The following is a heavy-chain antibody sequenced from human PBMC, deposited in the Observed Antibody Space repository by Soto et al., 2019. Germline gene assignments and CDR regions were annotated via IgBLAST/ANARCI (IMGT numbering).Heavy chain of an antibody. CDR1: GFTFSSYA. J-gene: IGHJ4*02. V-gene: IGHV3-23*01. CDR3: AKSGGNLYFDY. CDR2: ITGGGGGT. D-gene: IGHD2-15*01. Sequence: EVQLLESGGGLVQPGGSLRLSCAASGFTFSSYAMSWVRQAPRKGLEWVSAITGGGGGTYYADSVKGRFTISRDNSKNTLCLQMNSLRAEDTAVYYFAKSGGNLYFDYWGQGTLVTVSS.